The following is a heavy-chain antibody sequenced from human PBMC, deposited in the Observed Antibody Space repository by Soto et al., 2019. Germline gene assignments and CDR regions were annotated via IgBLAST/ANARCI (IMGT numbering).Heavy chain of an antibody. CDR1: GYTFTSYD. D-gene: IGHD2-2*03. V-gene: IGHV1-8*01. Sequence: ASVKVSCKASGYTFTSYDINWVRQATGQGLEWMGWMNPNSGNTGYAQKFQGRVTMTRNTSISTAYMELSSLRSDDTAVYYCARVEIVVVPAAIRYGMDVWGQGTTVNVS. CDR2: MNPNSGNT. J-gene: IGHJ6*02. CDR3: ARVEIVVVPAAIRYGMDV.